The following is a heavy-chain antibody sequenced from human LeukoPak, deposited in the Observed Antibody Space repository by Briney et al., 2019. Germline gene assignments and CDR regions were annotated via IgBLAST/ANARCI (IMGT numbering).Heavy chain of an antibody. J-gene: IGHJ6*03. Sequence: SETLSLTCTVSGGSISSYYWSWIRQPAGKGLEWIGRIYTSGSTNYNPSLKSRVTMSVDTSKNQFSLKLSSVTAADTAVYYCARDTRGFDWLSKQYYYYYVDVWGKGTTVTVSS. V-gene: IGHV4-4*07. D-gene: IGHD3-9*01. CDR1: GGSISSYY. CDR2: IYTSGST. CDR3: ARDTRGFDWLSKQYYYYYVDV.